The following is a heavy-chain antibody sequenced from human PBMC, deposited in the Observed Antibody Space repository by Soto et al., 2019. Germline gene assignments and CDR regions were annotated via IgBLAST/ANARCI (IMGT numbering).Heavy chain of an antibody. D-gene: IGHD6-19*01. CDR1: GFAFSDYG. CDR2: ISYDGIYE. Sequence: QVQLVESGGCVVQPGKSLRLSCAASGFAFSDYGMHWVRQNPGKGLEWVALISYDGIYEYYADSVKGRFTLYRDNSKNTLYLQMNSLSTEDTAIYYCANDGAGIAVTGHENVEIWGQGTMVTVSS. V-gene: IGHV3-30*18. CDR3: ANDGAGIAVTGHENVEI. J-gene: IGHJ3*02.